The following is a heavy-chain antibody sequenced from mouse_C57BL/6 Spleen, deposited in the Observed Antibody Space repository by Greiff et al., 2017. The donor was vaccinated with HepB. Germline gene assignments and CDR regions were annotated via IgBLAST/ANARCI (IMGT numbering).Heavy chain of an antibody. J-gene: IGHJ4*01. CDR1: GFTFSDYG. CDR3: ARSDYGSSCYAMDY. V-gene: IGHV5-17*01. D-gene: IGHD1-1*01. Sequence: EVQVVESGGGLVKPGGSLKLSCAASGFTFSDYGMHWVRQAPEKGLEWVAYISSGSSTIYYADTVKGRFTISRDNAKNTLFLQMTSLRSEDTAMYYCARSDYGSSCYAMDYWGQGTSVTVSS. CDR2: ISSGSSTI.